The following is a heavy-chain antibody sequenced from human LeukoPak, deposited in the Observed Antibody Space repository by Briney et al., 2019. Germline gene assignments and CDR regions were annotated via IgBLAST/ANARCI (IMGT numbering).Heavy chain of an antibody. CDR2: IYYSGSP. J-gene: IGHJ3*02. V-gene: IGHV4-59*01. CDR3: ARTPPGLTIFGVVSAFDI. CDR1: GGSISSYY. D-gene: IGHD3-3*01. Sequence: SETLSLTCTVSGGSISSYYWSWIRQPPGKGLEWIGYIYYSGSPNYNPSLKSRVTISVDTSKNQFSLKLSSVTAADTAVYYCARTPPGLTIFGVVSAFDIWGQGTMVTVSS.